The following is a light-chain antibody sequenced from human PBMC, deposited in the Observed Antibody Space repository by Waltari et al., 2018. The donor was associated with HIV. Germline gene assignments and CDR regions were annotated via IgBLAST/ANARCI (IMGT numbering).Light chain of an antibody. CDR1: SSDVGGYNL. CDR2: EVS. V-gene: IGLV2-23*02. Sequence: QSALTQPASVSGSPGQSITISCTGTSSDVGGYNLVSWYQQHPGKAPKLMIYEVSKQPSCVSNRCSGSKSGNTASLTISGLQAEDEADYYCCAYAGSTTYVIFGGGTKLTVL. J-gene: IGLJ2*01. CDR3: CAYAGSTTYVI.